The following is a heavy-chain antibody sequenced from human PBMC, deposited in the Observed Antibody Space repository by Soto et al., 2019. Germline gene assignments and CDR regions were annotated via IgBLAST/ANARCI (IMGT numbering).Heavy chain of an antibody. CDR3: ASYGGNNPYYGMDV. J-gene: IGHJ6*02. D-gene: IGHD2-15*01. CDR2: IIPIFGTA. Sequence: ASVKVSCKASGGTFSSYAISWVRQAPGQGLEWMGGIIPIFGTANYAQKFQGRVTITADESTSTAYMELSSLRSEDTAVYYCASYGGNNPYYGMDVWGQGTTVTVSS. CDR1: GGTFSSYA. V-gene: IGHV1-69*13.